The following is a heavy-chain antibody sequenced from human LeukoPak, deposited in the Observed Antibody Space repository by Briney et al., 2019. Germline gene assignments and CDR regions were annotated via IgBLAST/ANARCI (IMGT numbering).Heavy chain of an antibody. CDR1: GFTFSSYS. V-gene: IGHV3-21*01. CDR2: ISSSSSYI. CDR3: ARDSDSSGYCDY. Sequence: PGGSLRFSCAASGFTFSSYSMNWVRQAPGKGLEWVSSISSSSSYIYYADSVKGRFTISRDNAKNSLYLQMNSLRAEDTAVYYCARDSDSSGYCDYWGQGTLVTVSS. J-gene: IGHJ4*02. D-gene: IGHD3-22*01.